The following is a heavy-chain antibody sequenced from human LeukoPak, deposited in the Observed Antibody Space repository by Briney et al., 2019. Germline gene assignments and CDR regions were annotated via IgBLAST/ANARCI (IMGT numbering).Heavy chain of an antibody. CDR3: ARDRGRAQFDF. V-gene: IGHV1-2*02. CDR1: GYSFTDFY. J-gene: IGHJ4*02. Sequence: ASVNVSCKTSGYSFTDFYIHWVRQAPGQGLEWMGWIIPDSGATNFAQDFQGRVSLTGDTSSGTAFLELSSLRSDDTATYYCARDRGRAQFDFWGQGTLVTVSS. CDR2: IIPDSGAT.